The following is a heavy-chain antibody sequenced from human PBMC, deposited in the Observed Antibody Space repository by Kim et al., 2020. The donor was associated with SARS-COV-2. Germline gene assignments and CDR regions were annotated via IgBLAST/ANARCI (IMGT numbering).Heavy chain of an antibody. D-gene: IGHD3-10*01. Sequence: GGSLRLSCAASGFTFDDYAMHWVRQAPGKGLEWVSGISWNSGSIGYADSVKGRFTISRDNAKNSLYLQMNSLRAEDTALNYCAKEGRGGHFDYWGQGTLVTVSS. J-gene: IGHJ4*02. CDR2: ISWNSGSI. CDR1: GFTFDDYA. V-gene: IGHV3-9*01. CDR3: AKEGRGGHFDY.